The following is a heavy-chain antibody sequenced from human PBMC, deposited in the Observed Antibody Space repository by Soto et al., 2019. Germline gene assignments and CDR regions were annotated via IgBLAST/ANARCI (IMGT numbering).Heavy chain of an antibody. CDR1: GFTFSSYS. V-gene: IGHV3-21*01. J-gene: IGHJ5*02. CDR2: ISSSTSYI. Sequence: GGSLRLSCAASGFTFSSYSMNWVRQAPGKGLEWVSSISSSTSYIYYADSVKGRFTISRDNAKNSLYLQMNSLRAEDTAVYYCARDRSTSRGKFDPWGQGTLVTSPQ. D-gene: IGHD3-16*01. CDR3: ARDRSTSRGKFDP.